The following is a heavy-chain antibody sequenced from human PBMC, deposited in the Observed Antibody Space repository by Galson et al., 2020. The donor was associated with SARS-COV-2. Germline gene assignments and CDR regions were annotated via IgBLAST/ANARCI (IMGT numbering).Heavy chain of an antibody. V-gene: IGHV3-30*03. CDR1: GFTFSSYG. CDR3: ARDITMVRGVIIPPYYYYYYVMDV. D-gene: IGHD3-10*01. CDR2: ISYDGSNK. Sequence: QAGGSLRLSCAPSGFTFSSYGMHWVRQAPGKGLEWVAVISYDGSNKYYADSVKGRFTISRDNSKNTLYLQMNSLRAEDTAVYYCARDITMVRGVIIPPYYYYYYVMDVWGQGTTVTVSS. J-gene: IGHJ6*02.